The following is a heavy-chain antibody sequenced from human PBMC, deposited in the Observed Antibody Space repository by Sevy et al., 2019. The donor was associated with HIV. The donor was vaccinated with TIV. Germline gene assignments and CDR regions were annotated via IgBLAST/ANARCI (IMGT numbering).Heavy chain of an antibody. Sequence: SETLSLTCTVSGGSISSSSDYWGWIRQPPGKGLEWIGCLYYGGSTYSNPSLKSRVTMSVDTSRNQFSLTLSSVTAADTAVYYCVRRLPHSLGWSFDYWGQGTLVTVSS. CDR3: VRRLPHSLGWSFDY. D-gene: IGHD6-19*01. V-gene: IGHV4-39*01. CDR2: LYYGGST. J-gene: IGHJ4*02. CDR1: GGSISSSSDY.